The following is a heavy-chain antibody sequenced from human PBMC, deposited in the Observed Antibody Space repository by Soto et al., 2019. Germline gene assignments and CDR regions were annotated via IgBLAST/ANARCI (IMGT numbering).Heavy chain of an antibody. J-gene: IGHJ5*02. CDR2: INAGNGNT. D-gene: IGHD4-17*01. CDR3: ARVTYGGLYNWFDP. V-gene: IGHV1-3*01. CDR1: GYTFTSYA. Sequence: ASVKVSCKASGYTFTSYAIHWVRQAPGQRLEWMGWINAGNGNTKYSQKFQGRVTITRDTSASTAYMELSSLRSEDTAVYYCARVTYGGLYNWFDPWGQGTLVTVSS.